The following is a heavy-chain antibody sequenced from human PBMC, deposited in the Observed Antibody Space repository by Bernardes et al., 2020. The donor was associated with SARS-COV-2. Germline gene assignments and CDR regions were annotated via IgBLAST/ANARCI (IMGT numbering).Heavy chain of an antibody. CDR1: GFTFSSYG. CDR2: IWYDGSNK. V-gene: IGHV3-33*01. J-gene: IGHJ6*02. Sequence: GGSLRLSCAASGFTFSSYGMHWVRQAPGKGLEWVAVIWYDGSNKYYADSVKGRFTISRDNSKNTLYRQMNSLRAEDTAVYYCARQLSYYGMDVWGQGTTVTVSS. CDR3: ARQLSYYGMDV.